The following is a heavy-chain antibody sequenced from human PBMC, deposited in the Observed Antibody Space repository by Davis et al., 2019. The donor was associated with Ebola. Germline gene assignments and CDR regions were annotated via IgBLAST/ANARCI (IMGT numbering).Heavy chain of an antibody. CDR1: GGTFSSYA. D-gene: IGHD2-2*01. J-gene: IGHJ6*02. V-gene: IGHV1-69*06. Sequence: AASVKVSCKASGGTFSSYAISWVRQAPGQGLEWMGGIIPIFGTANYAQKFQGRVRITADKSTSTAYMELSSLRSEDTAVYYCARDQCSSTSCYYYYGMDVWGQGTTVTVSS. CDR3: ARDQCSSTSCYYYYGMDV. CDR2: IIPIFGTA.